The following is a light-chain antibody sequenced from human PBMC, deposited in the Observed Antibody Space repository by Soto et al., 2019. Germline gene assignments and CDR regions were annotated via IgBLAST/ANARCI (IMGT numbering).Light chain of an antibody. CDR1: SSDVGSHNL. V-gene: IGLV2-23*01. J-gene: IGLJ3*02. CDR2: EAS. Sequence: QSALTQPASVSGSPGQSITISCTGTSSDVGSHNLVSWYQHHPANAPKLMVYEASKRPSGVSDRFAGSKSGNTASLTISGLQGEDEADYFGCSFSTTGAHWVFGGGPTLTVL. CDR3: CSFSTTGAHWV.